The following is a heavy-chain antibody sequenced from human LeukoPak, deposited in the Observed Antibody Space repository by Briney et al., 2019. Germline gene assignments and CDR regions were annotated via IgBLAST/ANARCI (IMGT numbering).Heavy chain of an antibody. CDR1: GGTFSSYA. D-gene: IGHD1-26*01. Sequence: ASVKVSCKASGGTFSSYAISWVRQAPGQGLEWMGRIIPILGIANYAQKFQGRVTITADKSTSTAYMELSSLRSEDTAAYYCARGPRPSGGYTTLDYWGQGTLVTVSS. J-gene: IGHJ4*02. CDR3: ARGPRPSGGYTTLDY. V-gene: IGHV1-69*04. CDR2: IIPILGIA.